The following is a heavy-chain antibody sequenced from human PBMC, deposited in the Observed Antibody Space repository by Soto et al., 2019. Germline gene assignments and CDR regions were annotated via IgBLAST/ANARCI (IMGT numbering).Heavy chain of an antibody. J-gene: IGHJ4*02. V-gene: IGHV3-66*01. Sequence: EVQLVESGGGLVQPGGSLRLSCAASGFIVSSNYMSWVRQAPGKGLEWVSVIYSGGSTYYADSVKGRFTISRDNSKNTLYLQMNSLRAEDTAVYYCARDPTMVRGVIGFDYWGQGTLVTVSS. CDR2: IYSGGST. D-gene: IGHD3-10*01. CDR3: ARDPTMVRGVIGFDY. CDR1: GFIVSSNY.